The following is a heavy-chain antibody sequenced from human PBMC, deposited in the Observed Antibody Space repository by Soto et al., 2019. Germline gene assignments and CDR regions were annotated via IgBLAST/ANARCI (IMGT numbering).Heavy chain of an antibody. V-gene: IGHV1-18*01. D-gene: IGHD1-26*01. CDR3: ARDGSFDYKGLDF. CDR1: GVTLSNYG. Sequence: ASVKVSCKAFGVTLSNYGISWVRQAPGQGLEWMGWISPYNGDTNYAQKLQGRVTMTTDTSTRTAYMELRSLRSDDTAVYYCARDGSFDYKGLDFWGQGTLVTVSS. J-gene: IGHJ4*02. CDR2: ISPYNGDT.